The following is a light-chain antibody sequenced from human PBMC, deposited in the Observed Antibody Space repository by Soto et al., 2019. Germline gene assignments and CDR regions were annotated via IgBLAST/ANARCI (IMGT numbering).Light chain of an antibody. CDR1: QSVSSY. CDR3: QQRSNWPPT. V-gene: IGKV3-11*01. J-gene: IGKJ1*01. CDR2: DAS. Sequence: EIVLTQSPATLSLSPVERATLSCRASQSVSSYLAWYQQKPGQAPRLLIYDASNRATGIPARFSGSGSGTDFTLTISSLEPEDFAVYYCQQRSNWPPTFGQGTGGYQ.